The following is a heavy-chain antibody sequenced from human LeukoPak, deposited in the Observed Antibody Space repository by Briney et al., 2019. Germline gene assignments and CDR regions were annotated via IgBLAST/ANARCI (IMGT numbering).Heavy chain of an antibody. J-gene: IGHJ4*02. Sequence: PGGSPRLSCAASGFTVSSNYMSWVRQAPGKGLEWVSVIYSGGSTYYADSVKGRFTISRDNSKNTLYLQMNSLRAEDTAVYYCARESPPPRAWYPYYFDYWGQGTLVTVSS. CDR2: IYSGGST. V-gene: IGHV3-53*01. D-gene: IGHD6-13*01. CDR3: ARESPPPRAWYPYYFDY. CDR1: GFTVSSNY.